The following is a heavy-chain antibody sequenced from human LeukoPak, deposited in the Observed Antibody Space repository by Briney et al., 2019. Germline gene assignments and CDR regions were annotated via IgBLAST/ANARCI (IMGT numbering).Heavy chain of an antibody. CDR2: MYYTGST. V-gene: IGHV4-39*01. D-gene: IGHD3-10*01. CDR1: GGSVISSHYY. CDR3: AGHVCLNTYGYFDY. Sequence: SETLSLTCTVSGGSVISSHYYWGWIRQPPGQGLEWIGSMYYTGSTYYNPSLKSRVTISVDTSKNQFSLKLSSVTAADTAVYYCAGHVCLNTYGYFDYWGQGTLVTVSS. J-gene: IGHJ4*02.